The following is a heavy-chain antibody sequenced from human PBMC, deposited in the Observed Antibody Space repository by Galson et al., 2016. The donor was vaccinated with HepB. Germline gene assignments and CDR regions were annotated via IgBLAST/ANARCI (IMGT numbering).Heavy chain of an antibody. V-gene: IGHV1-3*01. Sequence: SVKVSCKASAYPFTAYAIHWVRQAPGHSLEWMGWINADNGNTKYSRKFQGRVTITRDTFATTAYMELRSLRSEDTAIYYCARLIGGGWFDTWGQGTLVTVSS. J-gene: IGHJ5*02. CDR1: AYPFTAYA. D-gene: IGHD3-16*01. CDR3: ARLIGGGWFDT. CDR2: INADNGNT.